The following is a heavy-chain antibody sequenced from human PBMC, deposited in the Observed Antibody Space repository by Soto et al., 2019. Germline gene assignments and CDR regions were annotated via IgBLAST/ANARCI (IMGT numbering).Heavy chain of an antibody. CDR3: ANTHAPLYYDDYSKRGGLYYFDY. CDR2: ISGSGGST. V-gene: IGHV3-23*01. CDR1: GFTFSSYA. J-gene: IGHJ4*02. Sequence: GGSLRLSCAASGFTFSSYAMSWVRQAPGKGLEWVSAISGSGGSTYYADSVKGRFTISRDNSKNTLYLQMNSLRAEDTAVYYCANTHAPLYYDDYSKRGGLYYFDYWGQGTLVTVSS. D-gene: IGHD4-4*01.